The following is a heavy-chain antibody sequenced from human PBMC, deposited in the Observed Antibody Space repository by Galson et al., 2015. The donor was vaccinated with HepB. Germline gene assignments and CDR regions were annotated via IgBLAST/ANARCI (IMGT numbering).Heavy chain of an antibody. D-gene: IGHD2-2*01. V-gene: IGHV3-43*01. CDR3: AKDALRAKGVLCYMDS. CDR1: KFNFDDHS. Sequence: SLRLSCAASKFNFDDHSMRWVRQAPGKGLEMVCLITSDGNRTICIDSVQGRFIVSRDNTRNSLYLQMDILKTEDTAIYYCAKDALRAKGVLCYMDSWG. CDR2: ITSDGNRT. J-gene: IGHJ6*03.